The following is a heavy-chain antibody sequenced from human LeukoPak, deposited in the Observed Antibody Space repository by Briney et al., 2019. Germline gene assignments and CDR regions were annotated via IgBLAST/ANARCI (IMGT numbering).Heavy chain of an antibody. Sequence: GASVKVSCKASGYTFTRYYIHWVRQAPGQGLEWMGWINPNSGGTNYALKFQGRVTMTRDTSISTAYMELSRLRSDDTAVYYCARDLPMTNYYYYYMDVWGKGTTVTVSS. CDR2: INPNSGGT. CDR1: GYTFTRYY. CDR3: ARDLPMTNYYYYYMDV. J-gene: IGHJ6*03. V-gene: IGHV1-2*02. D-gene: IGHD4-11*01.